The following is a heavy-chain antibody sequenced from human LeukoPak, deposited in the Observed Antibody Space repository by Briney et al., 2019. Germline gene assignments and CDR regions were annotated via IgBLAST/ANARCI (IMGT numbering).Heavy chain of an antibody. CDR3: ARAPTAYNYFDP. Sequence: GGSLRLSCAASGFTFSSYSMNWARQAPGKGLEWVSYISSSSTTIYYADSVKGRFTISRDNAKNSLYLQMNSLRAEDTAVYYCARAPTAYNYFDPWGQGTLVTVSS. CDR2: ISSSSTTI. D-gene: IGHD1-20*01. V-gene: IGHV3-48*01. J-gene: IGHJ5*02. CDR1: GFTFSSYS.